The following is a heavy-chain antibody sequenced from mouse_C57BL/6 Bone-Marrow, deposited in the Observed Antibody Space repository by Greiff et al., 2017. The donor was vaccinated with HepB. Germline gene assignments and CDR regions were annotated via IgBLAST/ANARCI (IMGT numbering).Heavy chain of an antibody. CDR2: IYPGSGST. D-gene: IGHD2-1*01. Sequence: VQLQQPGAELVKPGASVKMSCKASGYTFTSYWITWVKQRPGQGLEWIGDIYPGSGSTNYNEKFKSKATLTVDTSSSTAYMQLSSLTSEDSAVYYCARYEGYYGNLGYYAMDYWGQGTSVTVSS. V-gene: IGHV1-55*01. CDR1: GYTFTSYW. J-gene: IGHJ4*01. CDR3: ARYEGYYGNLGYYAMDY.